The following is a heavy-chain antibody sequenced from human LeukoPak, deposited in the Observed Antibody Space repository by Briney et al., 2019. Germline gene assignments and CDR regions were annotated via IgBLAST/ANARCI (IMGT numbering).Heavy chain of an antibody. J-gene: IGHJ3*02. D-gene: IGHD3-22*01. CDR1: GFTFSSYA. CDR3: AKAHTYYYDSSGPTDAFDI. V-gene: IGHV3-23*01. CDR2: ISGSGGST. Sequence: GGSLRLSCAASGFTFSSYAMSSVRQAPGKGLEWVSAISGSGGSTYYADSVKGRFPISRDNSKNTLYLQMNSLRAKDTAVYYCAKAHTYYYDSSGPTDAFDIWGQGTMVTVSS.